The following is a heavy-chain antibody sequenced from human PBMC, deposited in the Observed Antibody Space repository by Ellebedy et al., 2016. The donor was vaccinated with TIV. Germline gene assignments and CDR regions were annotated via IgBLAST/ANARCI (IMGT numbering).Heavy chain of an antibody. J-gene: IGHJ5*02. CDR3: ARDYYGSGRSWFDP. V-gene: IGHV4-59*12. CDR1: GGSISSYY. Sequence: MPSETLSLTCIVSGGSISSYYWSWIRQPPGKGLEWIGYIYYSGSTNYNPSLKSRVTISVDTSKNQFSLKLSSVTAADTAVYYCARDYYGSGRSWFDPWGQGTLVTVSS. CDR2: IYYSGST. D-gene: IGHD3-10*01.